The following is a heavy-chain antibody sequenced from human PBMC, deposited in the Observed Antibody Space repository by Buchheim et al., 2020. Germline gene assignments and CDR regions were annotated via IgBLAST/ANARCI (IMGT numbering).Heavy chain of an antibody. D-gene: IGHD2-2*01. J-gene: IGHJ4*02. Sequence: QVQLVESGGGVVQPGRSLRLSCAASGFTFSSYGMHWVRQAPGKGLEWVAVISYDGSNKYYADSVKGRFTISRDNSKNTLYLQMNSLEAEDTAVYYCAKTVVPAAPEDFFDYWGQGTL. CDR3: AKTVVPAAPEDFFDY. CDR2: ISYDGSNK. CDR1: GFTFSSYG. V-gene: IGHV3-30*18.